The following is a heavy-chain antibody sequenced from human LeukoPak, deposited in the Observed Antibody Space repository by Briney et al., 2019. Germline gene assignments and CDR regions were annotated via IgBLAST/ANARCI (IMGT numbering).Heavy chain of an antibody. CDR3: ALLAAADSFDY. CDR2: IRYDGSNK. D-gene: IGHD6-13*01. CDR1: GSTFSRYW. J-gene: IGHJ4*02. Sequence: PGGSLRLSCAASGSTFSRYWMSWVRQAPGKGLKWVAFIRYDGSNKYYADSVKGRFTISRDNSKNTLYLQMNSLRAEDTAVYYCALLAAADSFDYWGQGTLVTVSS. V-gene: IGHV3-30*02.